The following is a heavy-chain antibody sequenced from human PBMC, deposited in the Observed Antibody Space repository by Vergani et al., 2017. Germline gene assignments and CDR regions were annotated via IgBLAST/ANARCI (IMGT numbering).Heavy chain of an antibody. CDR2: LCPSGST. D-gene: IGHD2-8*02. J-gene: IGHJ4*02. V-gene: IGHV4-4*07. Sequence: QVQMQESGPGLVKTSETLSLTCSASGAPISYWCWCWLRHPAGKGLEWIGRLCPSGSTNYKPSLKSRVTMSIDTSKSQFSLKLTSVTAADTAVYYCATGAGPFDIWGQGTLVTVSS. CDR1: GAPISYWC. CDR3: ATGAGPFDI.